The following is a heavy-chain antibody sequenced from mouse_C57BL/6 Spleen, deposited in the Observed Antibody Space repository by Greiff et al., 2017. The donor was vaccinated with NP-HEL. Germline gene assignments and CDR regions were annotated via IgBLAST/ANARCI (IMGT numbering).Heavy chain of an antibody. V-gene: IGHV5-17*01. D-gene: IGHD4-1*01. Sequence: EVKLVESGGGLVKPGGSLKLSCAASGFTFSDYGMHWVRQAPEKGLEWVAYISSGSSTIYYADTVKGRFTISRDNAKNTLFLQMTSLRSEDTAMYYCARAGTYYFDVWGTGTTVTVSS. CDR2: ISSGSSTI. CDR3: ARAGTYYFDV. CDR1: GFTFSDYG. J-gene: IGHJ1*03.